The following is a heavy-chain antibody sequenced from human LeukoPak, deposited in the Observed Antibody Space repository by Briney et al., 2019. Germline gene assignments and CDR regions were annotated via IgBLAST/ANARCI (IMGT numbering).Heavy chain of an antibody. CDR1: GYTFTGYY. CDR2: ISAYNGNT. CDR3: ARDRYGYDAFDI. J-gene: IGHJ3*02. Sequence: GASVKVSCKASGYTFTGYYMHWVRQAPGQGLEWMGWISAYNGNTNYAQKLQGRVTMTTDTSTSTAYMELRSLRSDDTAVYYCARDRYGYDAFDIWGQGTMVTVSS. V-gene: IGHV1-18*04. D-gene: IGHD4-17*01.